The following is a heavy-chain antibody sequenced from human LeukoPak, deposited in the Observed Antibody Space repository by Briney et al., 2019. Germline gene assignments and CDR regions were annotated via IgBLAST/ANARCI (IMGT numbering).Heavy chain of an antibody. CDR1: GFTFSSYS. J-gene: IGHJ4*02. CDR2: ISSSSSYI. D-gene: IGHD6-19*01. Sequence: PGGSLRLSCAASGFTFSSYSMNWVRQAPGEGLEWVSSISSSSSYIYYADSVKGRFTISRDNAKNSLYLQMNSLRAEDTAVYYCARDQSVAGRTYYFDYWGQGTLVTVSS. CDR3: ARDQSVAGRTYYFDY. V-gene: IGHV3-21*01.